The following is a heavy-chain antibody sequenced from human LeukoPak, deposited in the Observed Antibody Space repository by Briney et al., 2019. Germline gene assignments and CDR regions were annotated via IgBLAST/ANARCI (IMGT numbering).Heavy chain of an antibody. CDR1: GGSISSYY. D-gene: IGHD3-3*01. V-gene: IGHV4-59*01. CDR2: IYYSGST. J-gene: IGHJ6*02. Sequence: SETLSLTCTVSGGSISSYYWSWIRQPPGKGLEWIGYIYYSGSTNYNPSLKSRVTISVDTSKNQFSLKLSSVTAADTAVYYCARDRSHYDFWSGTSYYGMDAWGQGTTVTVSS. CDR3: ARDRSHYDFWSGTSYYGMDA.